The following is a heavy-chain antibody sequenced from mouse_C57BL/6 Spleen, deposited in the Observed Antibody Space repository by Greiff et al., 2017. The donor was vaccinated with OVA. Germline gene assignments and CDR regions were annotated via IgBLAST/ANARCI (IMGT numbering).Heavy chain of an antibody. J-gene: IGHJ1*03. D-gene: IGHD1-1*01. Sequence: QVQLQQPGAELVMPGASVKLSCKASGYTFTSYWMHWVKQRPGQGLEWIGEIDPSDSYTNYNQKFKGKSTLTVDKSSSTAYMQLSSLTSEDSAVYYCARRGYGSSLWYCDVWGTGTTVTVSS. CDR2: IDPSDSYT. CDR3: ARRGYGSSLWYCDV. V-gene: IGHV1-69*01. CDR1: GYTFTSYW.